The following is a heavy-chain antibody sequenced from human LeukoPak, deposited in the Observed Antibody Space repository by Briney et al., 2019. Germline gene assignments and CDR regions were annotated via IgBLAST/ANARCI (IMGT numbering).Heavy chain of an antibody. CDR3: ARGLDYYDSSGSAFDL. V-gene: IGHV4-34*01. CDR2: INHSGST. D-gene: IGHD3-22*01. CDR1: GGSFSGYY. J-gene: IGHJ2*01. Sequence: PSETLSLTCAVYGGSFSGYYWSWLRQPPGKGLEWIGEINHSGSTNSNPSPKSRVTISVDRSKNQFSLKLSSVTAADTAVYYCARGLDYYDSSGSAFDLWGRGTLVTVSS.